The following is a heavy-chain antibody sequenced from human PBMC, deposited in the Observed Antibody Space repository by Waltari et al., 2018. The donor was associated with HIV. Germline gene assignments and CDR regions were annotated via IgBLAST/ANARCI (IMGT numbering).Heavy chain of an antibody. CDR1: GFNFSTFG. J-gene: IGHJ6*02. CDR2: IAYDGHNK. V-gene: IGHV3-30*18. Sequence: QVQLEESGGGVVQSGRSLRLTCVASGFNFSTFGMHWFRQAPGKGLEWVAVIAYDGHNKQYADSVKGRFTISRDNSNSTLFLQMSSLRPDDTAVYVCAKDLVTRAFFYFYGMHVWGQGTTVTVSS. D-gene: IGHD3-10*01. CDR3: AKDLVTRAFFYFYGMHV.